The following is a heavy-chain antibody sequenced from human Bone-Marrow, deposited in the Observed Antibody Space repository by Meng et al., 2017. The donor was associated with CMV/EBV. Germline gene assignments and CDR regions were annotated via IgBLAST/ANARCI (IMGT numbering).Heavy chain of an antibody. CDR2: ISAYNGNT. CDR1: GYTFTSYG. D-gene: IGHD6-13*01. J-gene: IGHJ4*02. Sequence: ASVKVSCKASGYTFTSYGISWVRQAPGQGLEWMGWISAYNGNTNYAQKHQGRVTMTTDTSTSTAYKELRSLRSEDTAVYYCARNPGHSSSWGGAGDYWGQGTLVTVSS. V-gene: IGHV1-18*01. CDR3: ARNPGHSSSWGGAGDY.